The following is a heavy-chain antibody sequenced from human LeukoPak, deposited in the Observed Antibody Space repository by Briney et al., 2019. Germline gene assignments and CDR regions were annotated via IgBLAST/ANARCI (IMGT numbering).Heavy chain of an antibody. CDR1: GGSISSYY. CDR2: IYYSGST. J-gene: IGHJ4*02. Sequence: SETLSLTCTVSGGSISSYYWSWIRQPPGKGLEWIGYIYYSGSTNYNPSLKSRVTISVDTSKNQFSLKLSSVTAADTAVYYCARSPAGITGTASFDYWGQGTLVTVSS. V-gene: IGHV4-59*01. CDR3: ARSPAGITGTASFDY. D-gene: IGHD1-7*01.